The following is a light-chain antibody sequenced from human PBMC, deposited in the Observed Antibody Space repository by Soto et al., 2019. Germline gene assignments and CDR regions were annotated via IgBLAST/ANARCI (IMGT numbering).Light chain of an antibody. J-gene: IGKJ3*01. V-gene: IGKV3-20*01. Sequence: EIVLTQSPGTLALSPGERATLSCRASQSVNSNYLTWYQQKRGQAPRLLIHGASSRATGIPDSFSGSGSGTDFTLTISRPEPEDFAVYYCQQYGSSPFTFGRGTKVGIK. CDR2: GAS. CDR1: QSVNSNY. CDR3: QQYGSSPFT.